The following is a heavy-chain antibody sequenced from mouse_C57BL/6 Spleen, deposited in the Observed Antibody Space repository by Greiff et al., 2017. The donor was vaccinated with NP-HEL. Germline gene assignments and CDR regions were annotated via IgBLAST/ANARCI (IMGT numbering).Heavy chain of an antibody. CDR3: ARERDGNRYFDV. V-gene: IGHV1-82*01. CDR2: IYPGDGDT. Sequence: QVQLQQSGPELVKPGASVKISCKASGYAFSSSWMNWVKQRPGKGLEWIGRIYPGDGDTNYNGKFKGKATLTADKSSSTAYMQLSSLTSEDSAVYFCARERDGNRYFDVWGTGTTVTVSS. CDR1: GYAFSSSW. D-gene: IGHD2-1*01. J-gene: IGHJ1*03.